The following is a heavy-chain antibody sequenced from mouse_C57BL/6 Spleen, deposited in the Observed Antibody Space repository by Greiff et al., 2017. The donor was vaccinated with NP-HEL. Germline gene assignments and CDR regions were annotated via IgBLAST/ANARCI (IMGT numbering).Heavy chain of an antibody. D-gene: IGHD3-2*02. CDR1: GFNIKNTY. CDR3: ALDSSGSSYAMDY. CDR2: IDPANGNT. J-gene: IGHJ4*01. Sequence: EVQLQQSVAELVRPGASVKLSCTASGFNIKNTYMHWVKQRPEKGLEWIGRIDPANGNTKYAPKFQGKATITADTSSNTAYLQLSSLTSEDTAIYYCALDSSGSSYAMDYWGQGTSVTVSS. V-gene: IGHV14-3*01.